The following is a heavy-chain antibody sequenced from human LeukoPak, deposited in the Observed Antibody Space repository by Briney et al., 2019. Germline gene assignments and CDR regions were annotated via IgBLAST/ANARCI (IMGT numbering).Heavy chain of an antibody. CDR3: ARGIVGATVGWFDP. J-gene: IGHJ5*02. Sequence: PSETLSLTCTVSGGSISSGGYYWSWIRQHPGKGLEWIGYIYYSGSTNYNPSLKSRVTISVDTSKNQFSLKLSSVTAADTAVYYCARGIVGATVGWFDPWGQGTLVTVSS. CDR1: GGSISSGGYY. CDR2: IYYSGST. D-gene: IGHD1-26*01. V-gene: IGHV4-61*08.